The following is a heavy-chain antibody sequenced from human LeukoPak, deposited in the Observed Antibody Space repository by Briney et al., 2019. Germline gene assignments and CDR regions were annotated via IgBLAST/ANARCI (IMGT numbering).Heavy chain of an antibody. CDR3: AKDQSYYSWFDP. Sequence: GGSLRLSCAASGFTFSSYAMTWVRQAPGKGLEWASSIDANGAGTFYADSVKGRFSISRDNAKNTLGLQMHSLTAEDTAVYYCAKDQSYYSWFDPWGQGTLVTVSS. D-gene: IGHD3-10*01. V-gene: IGHV3-23*01. CDR2: IDANGAGT. J-gene: IGHJ5*02. CDR1: GFTFSSYA.